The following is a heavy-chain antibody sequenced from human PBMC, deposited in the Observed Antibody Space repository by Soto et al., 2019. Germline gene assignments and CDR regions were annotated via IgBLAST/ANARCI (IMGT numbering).Heavy chain of an antibody. D-gene: IGHD6-6*01. CDR3: GGDPRGPEY. CDR2: ISGSGDNT. Sequence: GGSLRLSCAGSGFTSSTFGMSWVRQAPGKGLEWVSGISGSGDNTYYADSVKGRFTISRDKSKNTLFLQMNGLRAEDTAMYYSGGDPRGPEYWGQGTLVTVSS. V-gene: IGHV3-23*01. CDR1: GFTSSTFG. J-gene: IGHJ4*02.